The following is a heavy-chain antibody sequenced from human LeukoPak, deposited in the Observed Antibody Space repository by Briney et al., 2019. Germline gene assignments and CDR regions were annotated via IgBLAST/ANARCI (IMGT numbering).Heavy chain of an antibody. V-gene: IGHV3-73*01. D-gene: IGHD3-3*01. CDR3: AIEGSGRSLAP. J-gene: IGHJ5*02. CDR1: GLTFSVSA. Sequence: PGGSLRLSCSASGLTFSVSAIHWVRQASGKGLEWVGRIKTKADNYATAYAASVKGRFTIFRDDSTNTAYLQMSSLKTEDTAMYYCAIEGSGRSLAPWGQGTLVTVSS. CDR2: IKTKADNYAT.